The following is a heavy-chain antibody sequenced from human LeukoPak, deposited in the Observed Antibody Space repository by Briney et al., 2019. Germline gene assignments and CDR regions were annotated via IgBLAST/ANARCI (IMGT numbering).Heavy chain of an antibody. J-gene: IGHJ5*02. Sequence: GGSLRLSCAASGFTFNNYWMSWVRQAPGKGLEWVAIIKEDGSEKHYVDSVEGRFAISRDNAKNSLYLQMNSLRAEDTAVYYCAGDKSISSSSGIKFDPWGQGTLVTVSS. CDR2: IKEDGSEK. CDR1: GFTFNNYW. CDR3: AGDKSISSSSGIKFDP. D-gene: IGHD6-13*01. V-gene: IGHV3-7*04.